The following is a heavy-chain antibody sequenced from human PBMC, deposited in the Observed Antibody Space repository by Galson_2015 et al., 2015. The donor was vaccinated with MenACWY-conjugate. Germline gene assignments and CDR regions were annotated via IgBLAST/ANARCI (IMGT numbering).Heavy chain of an antibody. Sequence: ETLSLTCTVSGYSISSGHLWGWIRQPPGKGLEWIGSVYHSGSTYYSPSLQGRITISADLSKNQFSLKVNSVTAADTAVYYCARSYSIDRGGGGQHWGQGTLVTVSS. CDR2: VYHSGST. D-gene: IGHD1-26*01. CDR1: GYSISSGHL. CDR3: ARSYSIDRGGGGQH. V-gene: IGHV4-38-2*02. J-gene: IGHJ1*01.